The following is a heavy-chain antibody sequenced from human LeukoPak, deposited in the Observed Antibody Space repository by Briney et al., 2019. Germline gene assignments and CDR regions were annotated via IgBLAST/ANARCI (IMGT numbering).Heavy chain of an antibody. CDR2: IYTSGST. V-gene: IGHV4-4*07. CDR1: GGSISSYY. Sequence: SETLSLTCTVSGGSISSYYWSWIRQPAGKGLEWIGRIYTSGSTSYNPSLKSRVTMSVDTSKNQFSLKLSSVTAADTAVYYCARSSGWYLGRKNWFDPWGQGTLVTVSS. J-gene: IGHJ5*02. CDR3: ARSSGWYLGRKNWFDP. D-gene: IGHD6-19*01.